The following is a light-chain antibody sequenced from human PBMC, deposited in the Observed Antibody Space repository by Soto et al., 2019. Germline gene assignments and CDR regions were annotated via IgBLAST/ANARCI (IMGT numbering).Light chain of an antibody. CDR2: DVS. J-gene: IGLJ1*01. V-gene: IGLV2-14*01. Sequence: QSALTQPASVSGSPGQSITISCVATSSDIGDYNYVSWYQQHPGKVPKVIIYDVSNRPSGVSYRFSATKSGNTASLTISGLQAEDEADYYCCSYTRSGTLIFGTGTKLTVL. CDR3: CSYTRSGTLI. CDR1: SSDIGDYNY.